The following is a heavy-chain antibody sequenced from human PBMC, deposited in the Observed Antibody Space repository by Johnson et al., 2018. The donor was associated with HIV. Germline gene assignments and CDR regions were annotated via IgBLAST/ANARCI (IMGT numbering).Heavy chain of an antibody. CDR2: ISFAGTKK. V-gene: IGHV3-30*03. CDR3: ARDGPAAHDAFDI. Sequence: QVQLVESGGGLVQPGGSLRLSCAASQFTFSSYGMHWVRQAPGKGLEWVAAISFAGTKKNYAGSVKGRFTISRDNSKNSLYLQMNSLRAEDTAVYYCARDGPAAHDAFDIWGQGTMVTVSS. CDR1: QFTFSSYG. J-gene: IGHJ3*02. D-gene: IGHD2-15*01.